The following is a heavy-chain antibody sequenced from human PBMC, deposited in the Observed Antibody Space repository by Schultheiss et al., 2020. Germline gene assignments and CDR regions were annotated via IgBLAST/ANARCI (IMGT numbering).Heavy chain of an antibody. CDR1: GFTFSNAC. D-gene: IGHD2-15*01. J-gene: IGHJ4*02. V-gene: IGHV3-30*03. Sequence: GGSLRLSCAASGFTFSNACMSWVRQAPGKGLEWVAVISYDGGNKYYADSVKGRFTIFRDNAQNSVYLQMTSLRAEDTAVYYCARDPGYCSGGRCYHEGIDYWDQGTQLT. CDR3: ARDPGYCSGGRCYHEGIDY. CDR2: ISYDGGNK.